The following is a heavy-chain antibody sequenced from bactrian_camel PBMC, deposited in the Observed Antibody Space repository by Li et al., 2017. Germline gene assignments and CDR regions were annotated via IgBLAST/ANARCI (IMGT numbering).Heavy chain of an antibody. Sequence: HVQLVESGGSLVQPGGSLRLSCAATVCTYICYCMGWFRQAPGKEREGIATIDSDGDTAYAESMKGRFTISQDNAKNTLYLQMNSLNTEDTAMYYCAAAAGLFGGTCVDVRSVDYWGQGTQVTVS. CDR1: VCTYICYC. CDR3: AAAAGLFGGTCVDVRSVDY. J-gene: IGHJ4*01. D-gene: IGHD2*01. V-gene: IGHV3S26*01. CDR2: IDSDGDT.